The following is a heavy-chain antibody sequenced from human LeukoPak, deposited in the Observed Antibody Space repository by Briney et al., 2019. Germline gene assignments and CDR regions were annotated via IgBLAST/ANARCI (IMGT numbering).Heavy chain of an antibody. CDR1: GGSISSYH. D-gene: IGHD5-18*01. V-gene: IGHV4-59*01. CDR2: IHYSGST. Sequence: KPSETLSLTCTVSGGSISSYHWIWIRQPPGKGLEWIGYIHYSGSTNYNPSLKSRVTISVDTSKNQFSLKLSSVTAADTAVYYCARAVDTAMVTPHYFDYWGQGTLVTVSS. CDR3: ARAVDTAMVTPHYFDY. J-gene: IGHJ4*02.